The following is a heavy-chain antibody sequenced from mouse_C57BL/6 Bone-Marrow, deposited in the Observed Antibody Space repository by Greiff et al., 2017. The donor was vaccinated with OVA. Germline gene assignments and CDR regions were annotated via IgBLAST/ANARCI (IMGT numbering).Heavy chain of an antibody. CDR2: IDPSDSYT. D-gene: IGHD2-1*01. V-gene: IGHV1-50*01. CDR1: GYTFTSYW. CDR3: ARDGNYAYYYAMDY. Sequence: VQLQQSGAELVKPGASVKLSCKASGYTFTSYWMQWVKQRPGQGLEWIGEIDPSDSYTNYNQKFKGKATLTVDTSSSTAYMQLSSLTSEDSAVYYCARDGNYAYYYAMDYWGQGTSVTVSS. J-gene: IGHJ4*01.